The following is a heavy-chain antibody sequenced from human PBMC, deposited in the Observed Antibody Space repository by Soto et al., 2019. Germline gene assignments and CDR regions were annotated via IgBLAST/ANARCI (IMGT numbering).Heavy chain of an antibody. CDR2: ISYSGSA. Sequence: PSETLSLTCTVSGGPISSGNYYWSWIRQPPGKGLEWIGFISYSGSAYYNPSLKSRVTISVDTSKNQFSLNLSFVTAADTAVYYCATMGTPATGLYYFDYWGQGTLVTV. CDR3: ATMGTPATGLYYFDY. V-gene: IGHV4-30-4*01. D-gene: IGHD2-15*01. CDR1: GGPISSGNYY. J-gene: IGHJ4*02.